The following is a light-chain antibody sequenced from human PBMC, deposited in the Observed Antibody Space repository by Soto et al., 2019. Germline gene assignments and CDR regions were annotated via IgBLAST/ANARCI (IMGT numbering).Light chain of an antibody. CDR2: EAS. CDR1: QSISTW. V-gene: IGKV1-5*03. CDR3: LQYNTYPLT. Sequence: DTQMTQSPSTLSASVGDRVTMACRASQSISTWLAWYQQKPGKAPKVLIYEASTLESGVPSRFSGSGSGTEFTLTISSLQPDDFATYYCLQYNTYPLTFGGGTKVAVK. J-gene: IGKJ4*01.